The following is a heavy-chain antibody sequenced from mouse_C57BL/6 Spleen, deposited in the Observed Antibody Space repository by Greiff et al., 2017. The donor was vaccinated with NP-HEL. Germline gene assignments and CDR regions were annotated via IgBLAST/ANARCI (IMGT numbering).Heavy chain of an antibody. CDR1: GYTFTSYG. J-gene: IGHJ4*01. CDR2: INPSSGYT. D-gene: IGHD6-1*01. V-gene: IGHV1-7*01. CDR3: ATPSGAGDYSLDY. Sequence: VQLQQSGAELAKPGASVKLSCKASGYTFTSYGMHWVKQRPGQGLEWIGYINPSSGYTKYNEKFKDKATLTADKSSSTAYMQLSSLTYEDSAVYYCATPSGAGDYSLDYWGQGTSVTVSA.